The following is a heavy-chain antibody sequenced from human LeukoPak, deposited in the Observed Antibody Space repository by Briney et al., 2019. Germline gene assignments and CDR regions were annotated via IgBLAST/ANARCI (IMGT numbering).Heavy chain of an antibody. J-gene: IGHJ5*02. CDR3: ARRGWRYYYDSTGKKNWFDP. Sequence: SETLSLTCAVYGGSFSGYYWSWIRQPPGKGLEWIGEINHSGSTNYNPSLKSRVTISVDTSKNQFSLKLSSVTAADTAVYYWARRGWRYYYDSTGKKNWFDPWGQGTLVTVSS. CDR2: INHSGST. D-gene: IGHD3-22*01. CDR1: GGSFSGYY. V-gene: IGHV4-34*01.